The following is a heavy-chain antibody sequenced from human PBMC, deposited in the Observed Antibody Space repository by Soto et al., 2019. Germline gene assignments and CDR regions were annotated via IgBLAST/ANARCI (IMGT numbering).Heavy chain of an antibody. D-gene: IGHD2-15*01. Sequence: HPGGSLRLSCAASGLTFSSYAMGWFRQAPGKGLEWVSSLSGSGRRTYYADSVKGRFTISRDTSKNTLVLEMNNLRVEDTAVYYCAKDRRDGDFMHILVVDFWGQGALVTVSS. CDR2: LSGSGRRT. V-gene: IGHV3-23*01. CDR3: AKDRRDGDFMHILVVDF. J-gene: IGHJ4*02. CDR1: GLTFSSYA.